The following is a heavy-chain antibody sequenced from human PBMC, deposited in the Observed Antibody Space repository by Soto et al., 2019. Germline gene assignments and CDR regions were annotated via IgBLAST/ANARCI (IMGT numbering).Heavy chain of an antibody. CDR1: GGSISSSSYY. V-gene: IGHV4-39*01. Sequence: SETLSLTCTVSGGSISSSSYYWGWIRQPPGKGLEWIGSIYYSGSTYYNPSLKSRVTISVDTSKNQFSLKLSSVTAADTAVYYCARHGRRSGGSNHHTFDYWGQGTLVTVS. CDR2: IYYSGST. CDR3: ARHGRRSGGSNHHTFDY. J-gene: IGHJ4*02. D-gene: IGHD2-15*01.